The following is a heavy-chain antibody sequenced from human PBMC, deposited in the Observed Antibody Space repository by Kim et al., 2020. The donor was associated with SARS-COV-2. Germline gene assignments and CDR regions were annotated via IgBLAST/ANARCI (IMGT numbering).Heavy chain of an antibody. V-gene: IGHV3-23*01. D-gene: IGHD3-3*01. CDR1: GFTFSSYA. CDR3: AKVGRGDFWSSPLPGY. J-gene: IGHJ4*02. Sequence: GGSLRLSCAASGFTFSSYAMSWVRQAPGKGLEWVSAISGSGGSTYYADSVKGRFTISRDNSKNTLYLQMNSLRAEDTAVYYCAKVGRGDFWSSPLPGYWGQGTLVTVSS. CDR2: ISGSGGST.